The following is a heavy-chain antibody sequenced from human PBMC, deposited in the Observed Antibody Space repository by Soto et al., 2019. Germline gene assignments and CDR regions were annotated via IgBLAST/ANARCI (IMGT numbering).Heavy chain of an antibody. V-gene: IGHV3-30-3*01. D-gene: IGHD2-15*01. Sequence: TGGSLRLSCAASGFTFRNYAMHWVRQAPGKGLEWVAVVSDDGTNKHYADSVKGRFTISRDNSKNIIYLQMNSLRVEDTAVYHCARGLVVVVSRDWFDPWGQGTLVTVSS. CDR3: ARGLVVVVSRDWFDP. J-gene: IGHJ5*02. CDR1: GFTFRNYA. CDR2: VSDDGTNK.